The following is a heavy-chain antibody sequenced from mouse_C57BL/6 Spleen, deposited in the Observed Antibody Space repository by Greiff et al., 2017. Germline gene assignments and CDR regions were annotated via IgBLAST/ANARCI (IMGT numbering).Heavy chain of an antibody. J-gene: IGHJ1*03. CDR1: GYTFTDYY. CDR3: ARSLPGYFDV. CDR2: IIPNNGGT. Sequence: VQLKQSGPELVKPGASVSISCKASGYTFTDYYLNWVKQSHGKSLEWIGDIIPNNGGTSYNQKFKGKATLTVDKSSSTAYMELRSLTSEDSAVYYCARSLPGYFDVWGTGTTVTVSS. V-gene: IGHV1-26*01.